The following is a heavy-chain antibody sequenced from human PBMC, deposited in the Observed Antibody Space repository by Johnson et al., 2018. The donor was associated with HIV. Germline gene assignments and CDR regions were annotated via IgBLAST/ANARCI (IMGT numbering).Heavy chain of an antibody. CDR1: GFTFSSYA. J-gene: IGHJ3*02. Sequence: VQLVESGGGLVKPGGSLRLSCAASGFTFSSYAMHWVRQAPGKGLEYVSAISSNGGSTYYANSVKGRFTISRDNSKNTLYLQMGSLRAEDMAVYYCARCGELRAFDIWGQGTMVTVSS. V-gene: IGHV3-64*01. CDR3: ARCGELRAFDI. D-gene: IGHD1-26*01. CDR2: ISSNGGST.